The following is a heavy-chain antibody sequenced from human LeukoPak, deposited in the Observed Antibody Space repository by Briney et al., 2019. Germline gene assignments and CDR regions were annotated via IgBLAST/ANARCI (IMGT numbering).Heavy chain of an antibody. V-gene: IGHV3-23*01. J-gene: IGHJ4*02. CDR1: EFTFSSYG. CDR2: ISGSGGST. D-gene: IGHD5-18*01. CDR3: ASASVDTAMVTVDY. Sequence: GGSLRLSCAASEFTFSSYGMSWVRQAPGKGLEWVSAISGSGGSTYYADSVKGRFTISRDNAKNSLYLQMNSLRAADTAIYYCASASVDTAMVTVDYWGQGTLVTVSS.